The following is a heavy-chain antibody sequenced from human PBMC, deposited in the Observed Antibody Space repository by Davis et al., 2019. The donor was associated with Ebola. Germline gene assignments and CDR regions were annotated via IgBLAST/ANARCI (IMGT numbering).Heavy chain of an antibody. CDR1: GFTFDDYA. D-gene: IGHD1-26*01. Sequence: GGSLRLSCSASGFTFDDYAMHWVRQAPGKGLEWVSGVTWNSARKGYADSVQGRFTISRDNAKKSLYLQMNNLRAEDTALYYCAKVAGLSGTYYPGAFDYWGQGTLVTVSS. CDR2: VTWNSARK. J-gene: IGHJ4*02. CDR3: AKVAGLSGTYYPGAFDY. V-gene: IGHV3-9*01.